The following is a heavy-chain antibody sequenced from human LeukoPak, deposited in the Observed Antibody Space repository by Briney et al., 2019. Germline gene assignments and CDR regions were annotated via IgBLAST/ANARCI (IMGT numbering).Heavy chain of an antibody. CDR2: VNHSGST. D-gene: IGHD6-19*01. J-gene: IGHJ4*02. Sequence: PSETLSLTCAVYGGSFSGYYWSWIRQPPGKGLEWIGEVNHSGSTNYNPSLKSRVTISVDTSKNQFSLKLSSVTAADTAVYYCARGDWSSGWYSSFDYWGQGTLVTVSS. CDR1: GGSFSGYY. CDR3: ARGDWSSGWYSSFDY. V-gene: IGHV4-34*01.